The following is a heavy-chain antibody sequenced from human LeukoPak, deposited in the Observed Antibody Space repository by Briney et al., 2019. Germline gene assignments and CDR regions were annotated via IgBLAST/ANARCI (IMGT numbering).Heavy chain of an antibody. Sequence: SETLSLTCTVSGGSISSGGYYWSWIRQHPGKGLEWIGYIYYSGSTYYNPSLKSRVTISVDTSKNQFSLKLSSVTAADTAVYYRGVTRRGSGLVWGQGTMVTVSS. CDR1: GGSISSGGYY. CDR3: GVTRRGSGLV. J-gene: IGHJ3*01. V-gene: IGHV4-31*03. CDR2: IYYSGST. D-gene: IGHD2-21*02.